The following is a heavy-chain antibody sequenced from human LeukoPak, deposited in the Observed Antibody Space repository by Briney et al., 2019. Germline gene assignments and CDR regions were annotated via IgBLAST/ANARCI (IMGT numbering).Heavy chain of an antibody. CDR2: IGGSGIRT. V-gene: IGHV3-23*01. CDR3: ARDGIYYGSGSYSTKYYYYYMDV. CDR1: GSTFTTYG. Sequence: GGTLRLSCSASGSTFTTYGMNWVRQAPGKGLEWVSGIGGSGIRTYYADSVKGRFTISRDNSKNTLYLQMNSLRAEDTAVYYCARDGIYYGSGSYSTKYYYYYMDVWGKGTTVTVSS. J-gene: IGHJ6*03. D-gene: IGHD3-10*01.